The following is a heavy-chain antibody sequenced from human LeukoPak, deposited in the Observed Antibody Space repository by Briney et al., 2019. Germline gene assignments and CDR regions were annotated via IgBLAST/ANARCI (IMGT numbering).Heavy chain of an antibody. V-gene: IGHV3-23*01. D-gene: IGHD3-3*01. CDR2: ISGSGDNT. J-gene: IGHJ3*02. CDR1: GFTFSSYA. CDR3: ARAPDDLLHGRAFDI. Sequence: GGSLRLSCAASGFTFSSYAMSWVRQAPGKGLEWVSGISGSGDNTYYADSVKGRFTISRDNSKNTLYLQMNSLRAEDTAVYYCARAPDDLLHGRAFDIWGQGTMVTVSS.